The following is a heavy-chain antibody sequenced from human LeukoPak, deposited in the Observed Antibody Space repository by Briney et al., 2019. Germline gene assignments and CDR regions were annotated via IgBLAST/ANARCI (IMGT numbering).Heavy chain of an antibody. J-gene: IGHJ4*02. CDR1: GYTFTSHA. Sequence: GASVNVSCKASGYTFTSHATNWVRQAPGQGLEWVGWINTNTGNPTYAQGFTGRFVFSLDTSVSTAYLQISSLKAEDTAMYYCARGGYPYLSTWYSDYWGQGTLVTVSS. CDR2: INTNTGNP. CDR3: ARGGYPYLSTWYSDY. V-gene: IGHV7-4-1*02. D-gene: IGHD2-15*01.